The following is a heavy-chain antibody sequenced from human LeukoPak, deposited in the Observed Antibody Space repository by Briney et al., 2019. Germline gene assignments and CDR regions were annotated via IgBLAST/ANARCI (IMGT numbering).Heavy chain of an antibody. CDR1: GYSFTSYG. V-gene: IGHV1-18*01. Sequence: RASVKVSCKASGYSFTSYGISWVRQAPGQGLEWMGWISAYNGNTNYAQKLQGRVTMTTDTSTSTAYMELRSLRSDDTAVYYCARVIAAATAEWFDPWGQGTLVTVSS. D-gene: IGHD6-13*01. CDR3: ARVIAAATAEWFDP. CDR2: ISAYNGNT. J-gene: IGHJ5*02.